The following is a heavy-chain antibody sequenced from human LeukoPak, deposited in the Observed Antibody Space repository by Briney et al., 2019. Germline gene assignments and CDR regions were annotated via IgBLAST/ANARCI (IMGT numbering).Heavy chain of an antibody. CDR2: ISAYNGNT. V-gene: IGHV1-18*04. CDR3: ARSLGYCSSTSCSFDY. CDR1: GYTFTGYY. D-gene: IGHD2-2*01. Sequence: ASVKVSCKASGYTFTGYYMHWVRQAPGQGLEWMGWISAYNGNTNYAQKLQGRVTMTTDTSTSTAYMELRSLRSDDTAVYYCARSLGYCSSTSCSFDYWGQRTLVTVSS. J-gene: IGHJ4*02.